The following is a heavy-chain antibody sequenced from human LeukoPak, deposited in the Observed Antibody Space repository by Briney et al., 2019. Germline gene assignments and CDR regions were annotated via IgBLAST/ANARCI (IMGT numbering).Heavy chain of an antibody. CDR3: AXXPLHTYYDYIWGSYLTSSGFRY. Sequence: GGSLRLSCAASGFTFDDYAMHWVRQAPGKGLEWVSGISWNSGSIVYADSVKGRFTISRDNAKNSLYLQMNSLRAEDTALYYCAXXPLHTYYDYIWGSYLTSSGFRYWGQGTLVTVSS. J-gene: IGHJ4*02. CDR1: GFTFDDYA. V-gene: IGHV3-9*01. D-gene: IGHD3-16*02. CDR2: ISWNSGSI.